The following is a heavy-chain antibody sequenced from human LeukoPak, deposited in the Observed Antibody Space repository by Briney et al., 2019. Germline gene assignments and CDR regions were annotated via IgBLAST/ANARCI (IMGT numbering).Heavy chain of an antibody. CDR2: IIQDGSEK. CDR3: ARGGSSAISHAADH. D-gene: IGHD2-21*01. V-gene: IGHV3-7*01. J-gene: IGHJ4*02. Sequence: GGSLRLSCAASGFTFERFWMTWVRQAPGKGLEWVANIIQDGSEKYYADSVRGRFTISRDNAKNSLNLQLNSLRVEDTAVYFCARGGSSAISHAADHWGQGTLVTVSS. CDR1: GFTFERFW.